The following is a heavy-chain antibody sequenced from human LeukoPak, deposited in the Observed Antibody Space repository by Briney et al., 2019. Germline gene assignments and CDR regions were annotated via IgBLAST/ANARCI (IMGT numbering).Heavy chain of an antibody. CDR2: IISIFGTA. CDR1: GGTFSSYA. CDR3: ARDALSGSFFDY. D-gene: IGHD3-10*01. J-gene: IGHJ4*02. V-gene: IGHV1-69*13. Sequence: ASVKVSCKASGGTFSSYAISWVRQAPGQGLEWMGGIISIFGTANYAQKFQGRVTITADESTSTAYMELSSLRSEDTAVYYCARDALSGSFFDYWGQGTLVTVSS.